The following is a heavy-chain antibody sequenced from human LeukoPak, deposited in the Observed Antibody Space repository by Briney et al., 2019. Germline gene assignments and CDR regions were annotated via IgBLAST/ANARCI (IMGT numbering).Heavy chain of an antibody. CDR2: IGTAGDT. J-gene: IGHJ6*02. D-gene: IGHD2-2*01. V-gene: IGHV3-13*01. CDR1: GFTFSSYD. Sequence: GGSLRLSCAASGFTFSSYDMHWVRQATGKGLEWVSAIGTAGDTYYPGSVKGRFTISRENAKNSLYLQMNSLRAGDTAVYYCARIWVAVLPADGMDVWGLGTTVTVSS. CDR3: ARIWVAVLPADGMDV.